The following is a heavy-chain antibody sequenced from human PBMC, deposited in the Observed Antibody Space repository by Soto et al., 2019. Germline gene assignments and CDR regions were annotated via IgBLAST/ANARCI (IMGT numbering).Heavy chain of an antibody. CDR1: GGSISSGGYY. J-gene: IGHJ6*02. CDR2: VYYSGST. Sequence: QVQLQESGPGLVKPSQTLSLTCTVSGGSISSGGYYWSWIRQHPGKGLAWIGYVYYSGSTYYNQSLKGRFTISVETSKNQFHLKLSSVTAADTAVYYWARTDRYYYVGMDVWGQGTTVTVAS. V-gene: IGHV4-31*03. CDR3: ARTDRYYYVGMDV.